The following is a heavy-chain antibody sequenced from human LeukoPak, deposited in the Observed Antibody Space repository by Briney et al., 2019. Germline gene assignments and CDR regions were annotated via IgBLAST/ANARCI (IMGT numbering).Heavy chain of an antibody. J-gene: IGHJ6*03. CDR2: ISGSGGST. CDR3: AKDYGSYFYYYYYYMDV. D-gene: IGHD1-26*01. Sequence: GGSLRLSCAASGFTFSSYGMSWVRQAPGKGLEWVSAISGSGGSTYYADSVKGRLTISRDNPKNTLYLQMNSLRAEDTAVYYCAKDYGSYFYYYYYYMDVWGKGTTVTISS. V-gene: IGHV3-23*01. CDR1: GFTFSSYG.